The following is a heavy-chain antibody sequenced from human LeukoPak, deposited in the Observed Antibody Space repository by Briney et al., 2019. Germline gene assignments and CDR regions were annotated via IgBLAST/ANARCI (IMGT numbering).Heavy chain of an antibody. CDR1: AYTFTVYY. CDR3: ARDLNDYGDF. J-gene: IGHJ4*02. Sequence: ASVKVSFKSSAYTFTVYYMHWARQAPGQGLEWMGWINPNSGGTNYAQKFQGRVTMTRDTSISTAYMELSRLRSDDTAVYYCARDLNDYGDFWGQGTLVTVSS. V-gene: IGHV1-2*02. D-gene: IGHD3-9*01. CDR2: INPNSGGT.